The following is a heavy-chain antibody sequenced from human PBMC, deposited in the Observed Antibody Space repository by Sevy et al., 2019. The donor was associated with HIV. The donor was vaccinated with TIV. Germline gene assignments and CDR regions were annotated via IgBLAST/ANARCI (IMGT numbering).Heavy chain of an antibody. CDR1: GFTFRSYS. D-gene: IGHD1-20*01. CDR3: ARGSVSGIFFYYGLDI. J-gene: IGHJ6*02. CDR2: ISYDGRNT. V-gene: IGHV3-30*04. Sequence: GESLKISCAASGFTFRSYSMHWVRQAPGKGLEWLTLISYDGRNTYYADSVKTRFTISRDNSNNTLYLQMNSLRPEDTAVYYCARGSVSGIFFYYGLDIWGQGTTVIVSS.